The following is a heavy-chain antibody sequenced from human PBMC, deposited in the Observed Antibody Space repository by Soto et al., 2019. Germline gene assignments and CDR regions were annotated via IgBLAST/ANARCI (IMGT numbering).Heavy chain of an antibody. J-gene: IGHJ6*02. Sequence: SETLSLTCTVSGGSISSYYWSWIRQPPGKGLEWIGYIYYSGSTNYNPSLKSRVTISVDTSKNQFSLKLSSVTAADTAVYYCARVLTMVRGVITGHGIDYYGMDVWGQGTTVTVPS. CDR2: IYYSGST. CDR1: GGSISSYY. D-gene: IGHD3-10*01. CDR3: ARVLTMVRGVITGHGIDYYGMDV. V-gene: IGHV4-59*01.